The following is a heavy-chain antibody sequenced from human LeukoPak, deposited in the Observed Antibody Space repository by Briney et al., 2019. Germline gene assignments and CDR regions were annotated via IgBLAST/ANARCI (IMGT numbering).Heavy chain of an antibody. CDR3: ARGRDGNNYAAFDI. Sequence: SETLSLICTVSGGSMSHYYWSRIRQPPGKGLEWIGCVYYSGTTYNNPSVKSRLTMSLDTSKNQFSLKLSSVTAADTAIYYCARGRDGNNYAAFDIWGQGTILTVSS. V-gene: IGHV4-59*01. D-gene: IGHD5-24*01. J-gene: IGHJ3*02. CDR1: GGSMSHYY. CDR2: VYYSGTT.